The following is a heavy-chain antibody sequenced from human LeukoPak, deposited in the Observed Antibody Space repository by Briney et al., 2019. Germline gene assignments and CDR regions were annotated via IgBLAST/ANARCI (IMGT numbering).Heavy chain of an antibody. D-gene: IGHD3-16*01. J-gene: IGHJ4*02. CDR3: ARTNWGTAGFDY. CDR1: GFTFSSYA. V-gene: IGHV3-23*01. Sequence: GGSLRLSCAASGFTFSSYAMSWVRQAPGKGLEWVSAISGSGGSTYYADSVKGRFTISRDNSKNTLYLQMNSLRVEDTAVYYCARTNWGTAGFDYWGQGTLVTVSS. CDR2: ISGSGGST.